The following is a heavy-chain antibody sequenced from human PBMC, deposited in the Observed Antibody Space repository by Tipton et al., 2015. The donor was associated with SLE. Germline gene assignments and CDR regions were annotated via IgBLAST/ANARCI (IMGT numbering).Heavy chain of an antibody. Sequence: TLSLTCAVYGGSFSGNYWGWIRQPPGKGLEWIGSIDHSGSTYFNPSLKSRVTISADTSKNQFSLNLTSVTAADTAVYYCARNYYTSGGLNWFDPWGQGTLVTVSS. CDR2: IDHSGST. CDR1: GGSFSGNY. J-gene: IGHJ5*02. V-gene: IGHV4-34*01. CDR3: ARNYYTSGGLNWFDP. D-gene: IGHD3-22*01.